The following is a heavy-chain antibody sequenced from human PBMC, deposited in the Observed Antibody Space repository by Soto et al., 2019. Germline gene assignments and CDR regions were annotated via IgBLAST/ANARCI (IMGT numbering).Heavy chain of an antibody. CDR3: ARDAVELRNYYYYYGMDV. CDR1: GGSISRGGYY. D-gene: IGHD1-7*01. CDR2: IYYSGST. Sequence: SETLYLTCTVSGGSISRGGYYWSWIRQHPGKGLEWIGYIYYSGSTYYNPSLKSRVTISVDTSKNQFSLKLSSVTAADTAVYYCARDAVELRNYYYYYGMDVWGQGTTVTSP. J-gene: IGHJ6*02. V-gene: IGHV4-31*03.